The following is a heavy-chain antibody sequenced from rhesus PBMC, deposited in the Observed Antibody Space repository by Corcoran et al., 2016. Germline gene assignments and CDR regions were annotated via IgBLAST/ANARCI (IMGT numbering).Heavy chain of an antibody. J-gene: IGHJ5-1*01. CDR2: SYVSGGST. CDR3: ASLGGDPSVWRFDV. D-gene: IGHD2-39*02. CDR1: VGDISSDY. V-gene: IGHV4-147*01. Sequence: VQLQESGPGRVKPAETLSLTFAVAVGDISSDYCTWSRQAPGKGLGWIGRSYVSGGSTNCNPSLTSRFTISTATSKNQFSLKLRSVTAADTAVYYCASLGGDPSVWRFDVWGPGVLVTVSS.